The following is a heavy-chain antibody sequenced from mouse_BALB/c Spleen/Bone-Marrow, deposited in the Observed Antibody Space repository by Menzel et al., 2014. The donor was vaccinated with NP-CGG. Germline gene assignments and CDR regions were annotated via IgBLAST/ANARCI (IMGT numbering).Heavy chain of an antibody. V-gene: IGHV5-9*02. CDR2: ISSGGSYT. Sequence: VQLKESGGGLVKPGGSLKLSCAASGFAFSSYDMSWVRQTPEKRLEWVATISSGGSYTYYPDSVKGRFTISRDNARNTLYLQMSSLGSEDTALYYCARVLRVYAMDYWGQGTSVTVSS. D-gene: IGHD2-4*01. CDR3: ARVLRVYAMDY. CDR1: GFAFSSYD. J-gene: IGHJ4*01.